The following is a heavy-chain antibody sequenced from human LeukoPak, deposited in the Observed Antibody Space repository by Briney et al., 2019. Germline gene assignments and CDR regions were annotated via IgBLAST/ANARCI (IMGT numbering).Heavy chain of an antibody. V-gene: IGHV3-21*01. D-gene: IGHD3-9*01. CDR2: ISSSSSYI. J-gene: IGHJ4*02. CDR1: GFTFSSYS. CDR3: ARDLGLTGYPYYFDY. Sequence: GGSLRLSCAASGFTFSSYSMNWGRQAPGKGLEWVSSISSSSSYIYYADSVKGRFTISRDNAKNSLYLQMNSLRAEDTAVYYCARDLGLTGYPYYFDYWGQGTLVTVSS.